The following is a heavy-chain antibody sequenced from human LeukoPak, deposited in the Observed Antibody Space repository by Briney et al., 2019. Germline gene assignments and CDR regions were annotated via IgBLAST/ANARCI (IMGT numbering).Heavy chain of an antibody. CDR2: IWSDGSNE. CDR1: AFTFRTYG. V-gene: IGHV3-33*06. Sequence: GRSLRLSCAASAFTFRTYGMHWVRQTPGKGLEWVAVIWSDGSNEGYADSVKGRFTTSRDNSKNTLYLQMNSLRAEDTAVYYCAKEQDTAMVGYFDYWGQGTLVTVSS. D-gene: IGHD5-18*01. J-gene: IGHJ4*02. CDR3: AKEQDTAMVGYFDY.